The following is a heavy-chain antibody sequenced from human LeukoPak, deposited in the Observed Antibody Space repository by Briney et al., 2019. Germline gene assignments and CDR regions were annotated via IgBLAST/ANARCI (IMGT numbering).Heavy chain of an antibody. CDR1: GFTFSSYA. CDR3: IRGAASGSYYGFDV. D-gene: IGHD1-26*01. V-gene: IGHV3-73*01. Sequence: GGSLRLSCAASGFTFSSYAMHWVRQASGKGLEWVGRIRSKTNNYATAYATSVKGRFTLSRDDSKNTAYLQMNSLKTEDTAVYYCIRGAASGSYYGFDVWGQGATVTVSS. J-gene: IGHJ6*02. CDR2: IRSKTNNYAT.